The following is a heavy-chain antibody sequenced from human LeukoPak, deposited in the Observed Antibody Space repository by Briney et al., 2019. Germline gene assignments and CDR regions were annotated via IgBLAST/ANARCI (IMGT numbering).Heavy chain of an antibody. CDR1: GYTFTNYD. V-gene: IGHV1-8*01. CDR2: MNPKSGNT. Sequence: ASVKVSCKASGYTFTNYDINWVRQATGQGLEWMGWMNPKSGNTGYARKFQGRVTMTRDTSTSIAYMELSNLRSEDSAIDYCASGSSLWGQGTLVLVSS. J-gene: IGHJ4*02. CDR3: ASGSSL.